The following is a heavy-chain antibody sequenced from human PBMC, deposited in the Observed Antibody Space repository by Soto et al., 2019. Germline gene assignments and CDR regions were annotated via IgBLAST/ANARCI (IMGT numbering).Heavy chain of an antibody. V-gene: IGHV4-39*01. Sequence: SETLSLTCTVSGGSISSSSYYWGWIRQPPGKGLEWIGSIYYSGSTYYNPSLKSRVTISVDTSKNQFSLKLSSVTAADTAVYYCARLLGSPLVWFDPWGQGTLVTVSS. J-gene: IGHJ5*02. CDR3: ARLLGSPLVWFDP. CDR2: IYYSGST. CDR1: GGSISSSSYY. D-gene: IGHD6-13*01.